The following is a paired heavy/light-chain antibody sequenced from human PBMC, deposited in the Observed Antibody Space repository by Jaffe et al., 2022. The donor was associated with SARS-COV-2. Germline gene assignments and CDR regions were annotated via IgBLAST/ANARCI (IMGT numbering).Heavy chain of an antibody. CDR1: GVSIDSGNFY. CDR2: IYTTGST. D-gene: IGHD1-1*01. CDR3: ARDIRIGTYAFDI. J-gene: IGHJ3*02. V-gene: IGHV4-61*02. Sequence: QVQLQESGPGLVKPSQTLSLSCTVSGVSIDSGNFYYNWIRQPAGKGLEWIGRIYTTGSTLYNPSLKSRLSISLDTSKNQISLTLSSVTAADTAKYFCARDIRIGTYAFDIWGQGTMVTVSS.
Light chain of an antibody. CDR3: QQYYSVPMT. J-gene: IGKJ3*01. Sequence: DVLLTQSPDSLAVSLGERATINCKSSQSVLDRSTNENYLAWYQQKPGQPPKLLIYWASTRESGVPDRFSGSGSGTDFTFTISSLQAEDVARYYCQQYYSVPMTFGPGTTVDI. CDR2: WAS. V-gene: IGKV4-1*01. CDR1: QSVLDRSTNENY.